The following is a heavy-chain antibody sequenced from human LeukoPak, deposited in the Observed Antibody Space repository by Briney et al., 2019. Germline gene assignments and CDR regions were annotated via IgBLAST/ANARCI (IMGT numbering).Heavy chain of an antibody. CDR2: IRSKAYGGTT. CDR3: NTYYYGSGSYYNLDY. J-gene: IGHJ4*02. V-gene: IGHV3-49*04. Sequence: GGSLRLSCTASGFTFGDYAMSWVRQAPGKGLEWVGFIRSKAYGGTTEYAASVKGRFTISRNHSKSIAYLQINSLKTEHTAMYYCNTYYYGSGSYYNLDYWGPGTLVTVSS. D-gene: IGHD3-10*01. CDR1: GFTFGDYA.